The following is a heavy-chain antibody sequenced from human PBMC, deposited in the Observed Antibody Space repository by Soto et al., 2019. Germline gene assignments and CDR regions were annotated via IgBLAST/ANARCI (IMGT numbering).Heavy chain of an antibody. CDR2: IYYSGST. Sequence: SETLSLTCTVSGGSISSYYWSWIRQPPGKGLEWIGYIYYSGSTNYNPSLKSRVTISVDTSKNQFSLKLSSVTAADTAVYYCAVRNGYDMGVFDYWGQGTLVTVSS. V-gene: IGHV4-59*08. CDR3: AVRNGYDMGVFDY. J-gene: IGHJ4*02. CDR1: GGSISSYY. D-gene: IGHD5-12*01.